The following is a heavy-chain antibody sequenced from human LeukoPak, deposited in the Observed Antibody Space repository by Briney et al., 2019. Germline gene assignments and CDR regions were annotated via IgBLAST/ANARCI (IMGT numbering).Heavy chain of an antibody. Sequence: GESLKISCTGSGYTFTHYWIGWVRQMPGKGLEWMGNIYPGDSDTKYSQSFQGQVTISADKSISTAYLHWSSLKASDTAMYYCARWVSGSWGVDYWGQGTLVTVSS. V-gene: IGHV5-51*01. CDR1: GYTFTHYW. CDR3: ARWVSGSWGVDY. J-gene: IGHJ4*02. CDR2: IYPGDSDT. D-gene: IGHD6-19*01.